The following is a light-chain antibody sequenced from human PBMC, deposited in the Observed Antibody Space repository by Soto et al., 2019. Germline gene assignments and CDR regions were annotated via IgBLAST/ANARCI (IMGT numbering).Light chain of an antibody. J-gene: IGLJ2*01. V-gene: IGLV2-14*01. CDR3: SSYTKSFTVL. CDR1: SSDVGIYNY. Sequence: QSALTQPASVSGSPGQSITISCTGTSSDVGIYNYVSWYQQHSGKAPKLMIYEVSYRPSGVSNRFSGSKSGNTASLTISGLQAEDAADYYCSSYTKSFTVLFGGGTKVTVL. CDR2: EVS.